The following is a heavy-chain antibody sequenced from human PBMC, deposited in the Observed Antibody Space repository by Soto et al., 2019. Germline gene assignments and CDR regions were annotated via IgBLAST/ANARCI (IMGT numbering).Heavy chain of an antibody. CDR3: ARWPTPKWWPRTRWFDP. J-gene: IGHJ5*02. D-gene: IGHD2-8*01. CDR2: INHSGST. Sequence: SETLSLTCAVYGGSFSGYYWSWIRQPPGKGLEWIGEINHSGSTNYNPSLKSRVTISVDTSKNQFSLKLSSVTAADTAVYYCARWPTPKWWPRTRWFDPWGQGTLVTVSS. CDR1: GGSFSGYY. V-gene: IGHV4-34*01.